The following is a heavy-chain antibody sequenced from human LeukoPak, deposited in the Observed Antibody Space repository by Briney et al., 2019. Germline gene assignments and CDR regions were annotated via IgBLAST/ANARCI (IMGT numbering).Heavy chain of an antibody. D-gene: IGHD3-10*01. Sequence: PSETLSLTCAVYGGSFSGYYWSWIRQPPGKGLEWIGEINHSGSTNSNPSLKSRLTISVDTSKNQLFLKLTSVTAADTSVYYCGREVRIPLRPIDYWGQGTLVTVSS. CDR2: INHSGST. J-gene: IGHJ4*02. V-gene: IGHV4-34*01. CDR1: GGSFSGYY. CDR3: GREVRIPLRPIDY.